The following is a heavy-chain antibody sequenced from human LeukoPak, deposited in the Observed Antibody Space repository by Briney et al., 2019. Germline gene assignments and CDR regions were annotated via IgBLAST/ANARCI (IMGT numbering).Heavy chain of an antibody. CDR2: INHSEST. D-gene: IGHD2-21*02. V-gene: IGHV4-34*01. J-gene: IGHJ6*03. CDR1: GGSFSGYY. CDR3: ARVGPYCGGDCYRYYYYYYMDV. Sequence: SETLSLTCAVYGGSFSGYYWSWIRQPPGKGLEWIGEINHSESTNYNPSLKSRVTISVDTSKNQFSLKLSSVTAADTAVYYCARVGPYCGGDCYRYYYYYYMDVWGKGTTVTVSS.